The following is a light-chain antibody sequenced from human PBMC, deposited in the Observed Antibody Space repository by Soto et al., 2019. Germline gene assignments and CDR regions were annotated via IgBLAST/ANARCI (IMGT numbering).Light chain of an antibody. Sequence: QTVVTQEPSFSVSPGRTVTLTCGLSSGSVSTSYYPSWYQLTPGQAPRTLIYSTNTRSSGVPNRFSGSILENKAALTITGAQADDECDYYCVLYMGTGISVFGGGTKLTVL. J-gene: IGLJ3*02. V-gene: IGLV8-61*01. CDR1: SGSVSTSYY. CDR2: STN. CDR3: VLYMGTGISV.